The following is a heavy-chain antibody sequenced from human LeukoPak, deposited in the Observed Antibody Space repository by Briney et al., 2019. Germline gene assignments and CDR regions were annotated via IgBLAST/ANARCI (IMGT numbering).Heavy chain of an antibody. CDR1: GFTFSNYG. V-gene: IGHV3-30*18. CDR3: AKGGTSYGDYELDY. Sequence: GGALRLSCAASGFTFSNYGMHWVRQAPGEGLEWVAVISYDGINKYYAGSVKGRFTISRDNSKNTLYLQMNSLRPEDTAVYYCAKGGTSYGDYELDYWGQGTLVTVSS. J-gene: IGHJ4*02. D-gene: IGHD4-17*01. CDR2: ISYDGINK.